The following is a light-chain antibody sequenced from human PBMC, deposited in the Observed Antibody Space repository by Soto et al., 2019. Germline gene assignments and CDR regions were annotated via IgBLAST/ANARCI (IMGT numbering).Light chain of an antibody. CDR3: QQYANLWT. CDR1: QDISNF. CDR2: DAS. J-gene: IGKJ1*01. V-gene: IGKV1-33*01. Sequence: DIQMTQSPAPVWRSLGDRVSITCQASQDISNFLNWYQHKPGKAPKLLIYDASNLETGVPSRFSGTGSGTDFTFIISSLQTEDIATYYCQQYANLWTFGQGTKVDI.